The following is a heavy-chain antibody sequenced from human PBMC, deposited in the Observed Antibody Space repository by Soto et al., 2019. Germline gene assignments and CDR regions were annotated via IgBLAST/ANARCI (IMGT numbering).Heavy chain of an antibody. CDR1: GGSISSSSYY. D-gene: IGHD6-19*01. CDR3: ARLGLFWGEWLVSAFDI. Sequence: PSETLSLTCTVSGGSISSSSYYWGWIRQPPGKGLEWIGSIYYSGSTYYSPSLKSRVTISVDTSKNQFSLKLSSVTAADTAVYYCARLGLFWGEWLVSAFDIWGQGTMVTVSS. V-gene: IGHV4-39*01. J-gene: IGHJ3*02. CDR2: IYYSGST.